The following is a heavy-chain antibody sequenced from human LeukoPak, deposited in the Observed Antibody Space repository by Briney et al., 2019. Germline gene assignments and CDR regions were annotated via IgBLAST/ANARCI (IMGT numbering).Heavy chain of an antibody. D-gene: IGHD5-18*01. CDR1: GFTFSNAW. J-gene: IGHJ5*02. CDR2: IKSNTDGGTT. CDR3: TTNLEGDTTMVVDH. Sequence: GGSLRLSCAASGFTFSNAWMSWVRQAPGKGLEWVGRIKSNTDGGTTDYTAPVKGRFTISRDDSKNTLFLQMDSLKTEDTAVYYCTTNLEGDTTMVVDHWGQGILVTVSS. V-gene: IGHV3-15*01.